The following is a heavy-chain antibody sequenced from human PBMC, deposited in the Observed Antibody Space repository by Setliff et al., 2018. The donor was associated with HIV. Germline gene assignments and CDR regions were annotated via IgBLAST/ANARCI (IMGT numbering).Heavy chain of an antibody. CDR2: IKGDGSAL. J-gene: IGHJ4*02. Sequence: ETMSPSFAASGFTFSSSWMSWVRQAPGKGLEWVANIKGDGSALYYVGSVKGRFTISRDNAKNSLYLQMNRLRAEDTAVYYCSTDGSALVRWGQGTLVTVSS. D-gene: IGHD3-10*01. CDR3: STDGSALVR. CDR1: GFTFSSSW. V-gene: IGHV3-7*03.